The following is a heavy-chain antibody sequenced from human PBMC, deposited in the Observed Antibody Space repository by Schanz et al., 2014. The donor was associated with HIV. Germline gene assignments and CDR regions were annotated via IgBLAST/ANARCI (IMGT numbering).Heavy chain of an antibody. CDR1: GFTFSSYA. J-gene: IGHJ6*02. D-gene: IGHD3-16*01. V-gene: IGHV3-30*04. Sequence: QVQLVESGGGVVQPGRSLRLSCAASGFTFSSYAMHWVRQAPGKGLEWVAVISYDRRNKYYADSVKGRFTISRDNSKNTLFLQMNSLRAEDTAMYYCARVANWDYYGMDVWGRGTTVTVSS. CDR3: ARVANWDYYGMDV. CDR2: ISYDRRNK.